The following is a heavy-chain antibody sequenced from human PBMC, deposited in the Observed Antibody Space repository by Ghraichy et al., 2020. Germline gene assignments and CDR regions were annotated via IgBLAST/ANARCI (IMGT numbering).Heavy chain of an antibody. V-gene: IGHV1-69*06. Sequence: SVKVSCKAFGGTFSSYAISWVRQAPGQGLEWMGGIIPMFGTANYVQKFQDRVTITADKSTSTAYMELSSLTSEDTAIYYCARASSNWYYYCVMDVWGQGTTVTVSS. D-gene: IGHD4-11*01. CDR3: ARASSNWYYYCVMDV. CDR2: IIPMFGTA. J-gene: IGHJ6*02. CDR1: GGTFSSYA.